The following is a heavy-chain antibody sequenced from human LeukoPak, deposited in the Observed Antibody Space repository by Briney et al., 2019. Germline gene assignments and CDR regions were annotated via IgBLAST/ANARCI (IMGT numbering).Heavy chain of an antibody. V-gene: IGHV3-21*01. J-gene: IGHJ4*02. CDR3: ARGVTYYDILTGKTFDY. Sequence: GGSLRLSCAASGFTFSSYSMNWVRQAPGKGLEWVSSISSSSSYIYYADSVKGRFTISRDNAKNSLYLQMNSLRAEDTAVYCCARGVTYYDILTGKTFDYWGQGTLVTVSS. CDR1: GFTFSSYS. CDR2: ISSSSSYI. D-gene: IGHD3-9*01.